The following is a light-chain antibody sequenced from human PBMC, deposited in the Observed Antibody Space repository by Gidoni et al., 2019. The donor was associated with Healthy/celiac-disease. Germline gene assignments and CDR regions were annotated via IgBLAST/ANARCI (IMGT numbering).Light chain of an antibody. CDR3: QQRSNWLTWT. CDR2: DAS. Sequence: EIVLTQSPATLSLSPGERATLSCRASQSVSSCLAWYQQKPGQAPRLLIYDASNRATGIPARFSGSGSGTDFTLTISSLEPEDFAVYYCQQRSNWLTWTFXXXTKVEIK. V-gene: IGKV3-11*01. CDR1: QSVSSC. J-gene: IGKJ1*01.